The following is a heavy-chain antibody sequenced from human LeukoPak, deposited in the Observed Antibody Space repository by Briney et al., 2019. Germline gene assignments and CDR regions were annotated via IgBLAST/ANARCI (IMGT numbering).Heavy chain of an antibody. CDR1: GFNFSKYA. V-gene: IGHV3-23*01. CDR2: ITSSGGTT. D-gene: IGHD3-10*01. Sequence: GGSLRLSCAASGFNFSKYAMSWVRQAPGKGLEWVSSITSSGGTTYYADSGKGRFTISRDNSKSTLYLQMNSLRGEDTAIYYCAKDRPNFYGSGAYYKRNGDYWGQGTLVTVSS. J-gene: IGHJ4*02. CDR3: AKDRPNFYGSGAYYKRNGDY.